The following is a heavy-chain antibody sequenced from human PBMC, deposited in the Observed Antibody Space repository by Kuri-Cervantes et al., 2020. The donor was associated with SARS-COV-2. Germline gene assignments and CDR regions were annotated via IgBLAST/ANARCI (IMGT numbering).Heavy chain of an antibody. CDR2: TIPLFGTT. D-gene: IGHD2-2*01. CDR1: GGTFSSYA. Sequence: SVKVSCKASGGTFSSYAVTWVRQSPGQGLEWMGRTIPLFGTTIYAQKFRGRVTLTEDKSTNTAYMELSSLRSEDTAIYYCARPYCTTTTCYDGTFDSWGQGTLVTVSS. V-gene: IGHV1-69*06. CDR3: ARPYCTTTTCYDGTFDS. J-gene: IGHJ4*02.